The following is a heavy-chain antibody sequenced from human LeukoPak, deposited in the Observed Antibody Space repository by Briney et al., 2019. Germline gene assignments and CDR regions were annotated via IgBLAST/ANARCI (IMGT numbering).Heavy chain of an antibody. CDR3: ARDPKDDSSGYYFDY. J-gene: IGHJ4*02. V-gene: IGHV1-46*01. CDR1: GYTFISYG. D-gene: IGHD3-22*01. CDR2: INPSGGRT. Sequence: GASVKVSCKASGYTFISYGINWVRQAPGQGLEWMGVINPSGGRTSYAQSFQGRVTMTRDMSTSTVYMELSSLKSEDMAVYYCARDPKDDSSGYYFDYWGQGTLVTVSS.